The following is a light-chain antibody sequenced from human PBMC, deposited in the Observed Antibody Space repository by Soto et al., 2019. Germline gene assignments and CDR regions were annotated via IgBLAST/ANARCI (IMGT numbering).Light chain of an antibody. CDR2: GAS. J-gene: IGKJ2*01. V-gene: IGKV3-20*01. Sequence: ESVLTQSPGTRSLSPGARATLSCRASQSVSSTYLAWYQQKPGQAPRLLIYGASSRATGIPDRFSGSGSGTDFTLTISRLEPEDFAVYYCQQYGSSPYTFGQGTKLEIK. CDR1: QSVSSTY. CDR3: QQYGSSPYT.